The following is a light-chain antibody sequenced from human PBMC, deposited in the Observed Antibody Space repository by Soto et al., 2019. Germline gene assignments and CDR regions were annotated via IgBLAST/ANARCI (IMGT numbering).Light chain of an antibody. V-gene: IGKV3-15*01. CDR1: QSVSTN. CDR2: GES. Sequence: EIVMTQSPATLSVSPGERATLSCRASQSVSTNLAWYQQKNGQAPRLLFYGESTRATGIPARFSGSGSGTEFTLTISSLQSEDFAVYFCQEYNNWPRWAFGQGTKVEIK. CDR3: QEYNNWPRWA. J-gene: IGKJ1*01.